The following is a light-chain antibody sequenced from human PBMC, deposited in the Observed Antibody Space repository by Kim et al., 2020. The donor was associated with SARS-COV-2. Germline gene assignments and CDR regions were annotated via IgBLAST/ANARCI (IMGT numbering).Light chain of an antibody. CDR1: QSVSSSY. Sequence: EIVLTQSPGTLSLSPGERATLSCRASQSVSSSYLAWYQQKPGQAPRLLIYGASSRATGIPDRFSGSGSGTDFTLIISRLEPEDFAVYYCQQYGSSSGLTFGGGTRVDIK. CDR3: QQYGSSSGLT. J-gene: IGKJ4*01. CDR2: GAS. V-gene: IGKV3-20*01.